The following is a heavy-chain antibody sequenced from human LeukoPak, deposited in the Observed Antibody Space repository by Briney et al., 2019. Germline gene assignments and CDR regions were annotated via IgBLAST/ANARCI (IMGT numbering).Heavy chain of an antibody. CDR2: ISSSSSTI. CDR3: ARDRGDIVVVVAATPDAIDY. J-gene: IGHJ4*02. V-gene: IGHV3-48*01. Sequence: GGSLRLSCAASGFTFSSYSMNWVRQAPGKGLEGVSYISSSSSTIYYADSVKGRFTISRDNAKNSLYLQMNSLRAEDTAVYYCARDRGDIVVVVAATPDAIDYWGQGTLVTVSS. D-gene: IGHD2-15*01. CDR1: GFTFSSYS.